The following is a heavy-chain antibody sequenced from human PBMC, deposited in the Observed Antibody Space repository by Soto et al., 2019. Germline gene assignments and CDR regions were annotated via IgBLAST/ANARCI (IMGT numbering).Heavy chain of an antibody. CDR3: AHRVLRTVFGLVTTTAIYFDF. V-gene: IGHV2-5*02. Sequence: QITLNESGPTQVKPRQTLTLTCTFSGFSLTTSGVGVDWIRQSPGKAPEWLALIYWDDDKRYSPSLKSRLTITKDTSKNQVVLTMADLDPADTATYYCAHRVLRTVFGLVTTTAIYFDFWCQGTPVAVSS. CDR1: GFSLTTSGVG. J-gene: IGHJ4*02. D-gene: IGHD3-3*01. CDR2: IYWDDDK.